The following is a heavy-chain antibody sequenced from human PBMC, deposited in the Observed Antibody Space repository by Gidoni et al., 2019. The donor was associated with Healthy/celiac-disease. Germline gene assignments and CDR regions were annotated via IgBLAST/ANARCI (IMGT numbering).Heavy chain of an antibody. Sequence: QVQLVESGGGVVQPGRSLRLSCAAAGFTFSSYGMHWVRQAPGKGLEWVAVISYDGSNKYYADSVKGRFTISRDNSKNTLYLQMNSLRAEDTAVYYCAKASRVYSYGTAFDYWGQGTLVTVSS. CDR3: AKASRVYSYGTAFDY. J-gene: IGHJ4*02. D-gene: IGHD5-18*01. CDR1: GFTFSSYG. V-gene: IGHV3-30*18. CDR2: ISYDGSNK.